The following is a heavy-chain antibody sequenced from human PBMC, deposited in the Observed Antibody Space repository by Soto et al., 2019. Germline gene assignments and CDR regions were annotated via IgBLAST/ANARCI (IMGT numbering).Heavy chain of an antibody. D-gene: IGHD2-8*01. CDR1: GFTFGNYA. Sequence: SLRLCCAASGFTFGNYAMNWVRQSPGKLLGWVAIIGGIGQYAFYADSVKGRFTFSRDNSKNTIYLGMHNLRNEYTAIYFCANGGTSHIYAIEAWGTGTEVTVSS. J-gene: IGHJ6*04. V-gene: IGHV3-23*01. CDR3: ANGGTSHIYAIEA. CDR2: IGGIGQYA.